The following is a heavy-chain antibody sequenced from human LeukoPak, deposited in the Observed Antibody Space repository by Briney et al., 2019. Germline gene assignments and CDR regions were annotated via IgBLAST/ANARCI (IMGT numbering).Heavy chain of an antibody. J-gene: IGHJ5*02. CDR2: ICDSGSI. Sequence: SETLSLTCTASGGPVGSGTYCWSWIRQPPGKTLEWIGYICDSGSIDHNPSLKSRVTISVDTSKSHFSLKLSSVTAADTAVYYCARHSGLRSPFDPWGQGTLVTVSS. CDR3: ARHSGLRSPFDP. CDR1: GGPVGSGTYC. V-gene: IGHV4-61*03. D-gene: IGHD3-3*01.